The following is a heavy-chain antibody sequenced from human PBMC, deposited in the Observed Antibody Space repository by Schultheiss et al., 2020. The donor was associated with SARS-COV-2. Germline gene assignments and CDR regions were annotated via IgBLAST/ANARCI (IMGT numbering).Heavy chain of an antibody. Sequence: GESLKISCAASGFTFSSYWMHWVRQAPGKGLMWVSSIDKGGGTTRYADSMKGRFTISRDDSKNTLYLQMNSLRAEDTAVYYCARDQAAGTDYWGQGTLVTVSS. CDR1: GFTFSSYW. D-gene: IGHD6-13*01. CDR3: ARDQAAGTDY. V-gene: IGHV3-74*01. J-gene: IGHJ4*02. CDR2: IDKGGGTT.